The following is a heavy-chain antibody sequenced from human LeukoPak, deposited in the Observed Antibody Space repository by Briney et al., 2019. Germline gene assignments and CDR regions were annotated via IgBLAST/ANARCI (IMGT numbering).Heavy chain of an antibody. J-gene: IGHJ4*02. CDR2: ISSGGSYE. V-gene: IGHV3-30*01. Sequence: GRSLRLSCAASGFTFSSYAMHWVRQAPGKGLEWVSIISSGGSYEYYADSVKGRFTISRDNSKNTLFLQLNSLRAEDTAVYYCAKATGQVATIEIDYWGQGTLVTVSS. CDR3: AKATGQVATIEIDY. D-gene: IGHD5-12*01. CDR1: GFTFSSYA.